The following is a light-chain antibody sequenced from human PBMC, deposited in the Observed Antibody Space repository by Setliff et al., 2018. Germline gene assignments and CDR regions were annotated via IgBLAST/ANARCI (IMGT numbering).Light chain of an antibody. V-gene: IGLV2-11*01. J-gene: IGLJ1*01. CDR2: DVS. CDR3: SSYAGVANYYV. Sequence: QSALTQPRSVSGSPGQSVTISCTGTSSDVGGYNYVSWYQQHPGKAPKLMIYDVSKRPSGVPDRFSGSKSGYTASLTISGLQPDDEADYYCSSYAGVANYYVFGAGTKVTV. CDR1: SSDVGGYNY.